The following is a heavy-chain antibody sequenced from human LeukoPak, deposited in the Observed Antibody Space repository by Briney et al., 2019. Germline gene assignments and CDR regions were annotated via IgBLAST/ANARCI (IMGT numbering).Heavy chain of an antibody. CDR2: IKQDGSEK. J-gene: IGHJ4*02. D-gene: IGHD3-22*01. CDR1: GLTFSSYW. V-gene: IGHV3-7*01. Sequence: GGSLRLSCAASGLTFSSYWMSWVRQAPGKGLEWVANIKQDGSEKYYVDSVKGRFTISRDNAKNSLYLQMNSLRAEDTAVYYCARDWWDSSGYYDYWGQGTLVTVSS. CDR3: ARDWWDSSGYYDY.